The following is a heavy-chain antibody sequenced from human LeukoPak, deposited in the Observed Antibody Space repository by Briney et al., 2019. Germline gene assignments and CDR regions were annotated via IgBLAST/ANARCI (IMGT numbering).Heavy chain of an antibody. CDR2: ISSSSDTI. D-gene: IGHD1-26*01. CDR3: ASGMRVGPNI. CDR1: GFTVTTNY. Sequence: PGGSLRLSCAVSGFTVTTNYMSWVRQAPGKGLEWVSYISSSSDTIYYADSVKGRFTISRDNAKNSLYLQMNSLRAEDTAVYYCASGMRVGPNIWGQGTLVTVSS. V-gene: IGHV3-48*04. J-gene: IGHJ4*02.